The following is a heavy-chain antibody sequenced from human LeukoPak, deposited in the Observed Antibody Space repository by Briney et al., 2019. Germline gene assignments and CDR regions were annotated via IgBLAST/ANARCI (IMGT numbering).Heavy chain of an antibody. CDR2: INTNTGNP. V-gene: IGHV7-4-1*02. Sequence: ASVKVSCKASGYTFTSYAMNWVRQAPGQGLEWMGWINTNTGNPTYAQGFTGRFVFSLDTSVSTAYLQISSLKAEDTAVYYCARAYIQLWYQAPLPYYYGMDVWGQGTTVTVSS. D-gene: IGHD5-18*01. J-gene: IGHJ6*02. CDR1: GYTFTSYA. CDR3: ARAYIQLWYQAPLPYYYGMDV.